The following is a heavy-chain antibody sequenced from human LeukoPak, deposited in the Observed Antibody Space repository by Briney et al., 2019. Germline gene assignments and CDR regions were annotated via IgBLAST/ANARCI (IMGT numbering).Heavy chain of an antibody. V-gene: IGHV3-48*03. CDR3: ARRLSYYGMDV. CDR1: GFTFSSYE. J-gene: IGHJ6*02. CDR2: ISGSGTTI. D-gene: IGHD3-16*02. Sequence: QPGGSLRLSCAASGFTFSSYEMIWVRQAPGKGLEWVSKISGSGTTIHDADSVKGRFTISRDNAKNSLYLQMKSLRVEDTAVYYCARRLSYYGMDVWGQGTTVTVSS.